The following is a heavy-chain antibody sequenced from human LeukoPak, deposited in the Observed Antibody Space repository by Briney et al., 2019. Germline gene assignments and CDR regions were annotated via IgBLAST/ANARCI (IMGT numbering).Heavy chain of an antibody. J-gene: IGHJ4*02. V-gene: IGHV4-59*11. CDR2: IHYSGSH. CDR1: GGSISSQY. CDR3: VRVGSGCFDY. D-gene: IGHD3-3*01. Sequence: PSETLSLTCTVSGGSISSQYWSWIRQPPGKGLEWIGYIHYSGSHNYNPSLKSRVPISIDKSKDQFTLKLSAVTGADSAVHCCVRVGSGCFDYWGQGTLVTVTS.